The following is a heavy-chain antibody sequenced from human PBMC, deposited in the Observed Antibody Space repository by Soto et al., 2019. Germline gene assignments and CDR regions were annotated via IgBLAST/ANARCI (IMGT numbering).Heavy chain of an antibody. D-gene: IGHD6-13*01. J-gene: IGHJ6*02. CDR3: ARVELTAAYYGMDV. CDR2: INPNSGGT. CDR1: GYTFTGYY. Sequence: ASVKVSCKASGYTFTGYYMHWVRQAPGQGLEWMGWINPNSGGTNYAQKFQGWVTMTRDTSISTAYMELSRLRSDDTAVYYCARVELTAAYYGMDVWGQGTTVTVSS. V-gene: IGHV1-2*04.